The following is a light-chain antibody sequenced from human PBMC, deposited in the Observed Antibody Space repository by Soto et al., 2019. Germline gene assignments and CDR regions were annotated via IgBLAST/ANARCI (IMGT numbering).Light chain of an antibody. CDR1: QSISRW. J-gene: IGKJ1*01. Sequence: IQLAQSPSTLSASVGEGVSITCRASQSISRWLAWYQQKPGKAPKLLIYDASNLESGVPPRFSGSGSGTEFTLTISSLQSEDFALYYCQQYDHWPPATFGQGTKVDI. CDR2: DAS. CDR3: QQYDHWPPAT. V-gene: IGKV1-5*01.